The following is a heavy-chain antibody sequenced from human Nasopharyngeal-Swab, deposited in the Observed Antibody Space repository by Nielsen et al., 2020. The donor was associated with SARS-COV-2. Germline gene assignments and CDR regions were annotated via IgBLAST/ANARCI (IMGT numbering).Heavy chain of an antibody. CDR1: GGSFSGYY. Sequence: SETLSLTCAVYGGSFSGYYWSWIRQPPGKGLEWIGEINHSGSTNYNPSLKSRVTISVDTSKNQFSLKLSSVTAADTAIYYCARHGVGSGWCFQHWGQGILVTVSS. J-gene: IGHJ1*01. CDR2: INHSGST. CDR3: ARHGVGSGWCFQH. V-gene: IGHV4-34*01. D-gene: IGHD6-19*01.